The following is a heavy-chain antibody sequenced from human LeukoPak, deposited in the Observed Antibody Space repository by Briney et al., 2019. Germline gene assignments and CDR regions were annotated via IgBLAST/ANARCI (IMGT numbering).Heavy chain of an antibody. Sequence: PSETLSLTCTVSGGSISSINYYWAWIRQPPGKGLEWIGSIYYSGSTYYNPSLKSRVTISVDTSKNQFSLKLSSVTAADTAVCYCSCIAARSGFDYWGQGTLVTVSS. J-gene: IGHJ4*02. D-gene: IGHD6-6*01. CDR3: SCIAARSGFDY. V-gene: IGHV4-39*01. CDR2: IYYSGST. CDR1: GGSISSINYY.